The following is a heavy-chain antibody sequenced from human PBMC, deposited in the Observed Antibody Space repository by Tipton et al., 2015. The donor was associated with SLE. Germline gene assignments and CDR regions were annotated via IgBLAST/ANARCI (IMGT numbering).Heavy chain of an antibody. V-gene: IGHV4-61*02. D-gene: IGHD2-15*01. CDR3: ARDFREVAGRFFYYYMDV. Sequence: TLSLTCSVSGVSITNYHSYWDWFRQTAGKGLEWIGRIYFPGRTYYNPSVTSRVTIALDTSKNEFSLEMTSVTTADTGVYYCARDFREVAGRFFYYYMDVWGKGTTVTV. J-gene: IGHJ6*03. CDR2: IYFPGRT. CDR1: GVSITNYHSY.